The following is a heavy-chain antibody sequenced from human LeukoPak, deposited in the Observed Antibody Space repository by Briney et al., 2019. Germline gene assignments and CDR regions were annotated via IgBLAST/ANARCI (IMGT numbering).Heavy chain of an antibody. CDR2: IKQDGSEK. J-gene: IGHJ4*02. Sequence: PGGSLRLSCAASGFTFSSYWMSWVRQAPGKGLEWVANIKQDGSEKYYVDSVKGRLTISRDNAKNSLYLQMNSLRAEDTAVYYCARAVRVGAKDYWGQGTLVTISS. CDR3: ARAVRVGAKDY. V-gene: IGHV3-7*01. CDR1: GFTFSSYW. D-gene: IGHD1-26*01.